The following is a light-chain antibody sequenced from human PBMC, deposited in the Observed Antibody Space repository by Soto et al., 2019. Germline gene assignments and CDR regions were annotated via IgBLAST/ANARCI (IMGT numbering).Light chain of an antibody. CDR3: QQYNNWPPKDT. V-gene: IGKV3-15*01. J-gene: IGKJ5*01. Sequence: EIVRTQPKATLSVSPGERATLSCRASQSVSSNLAWYQQKPGQAPRLLIYGASTRATGIPARFSGSGSGTEFTLTISSLQSEDFAVYYCQQYNNWPPKDTFGQGTRLEIK. CDR2: GAS. CDR1: QSVSSN.